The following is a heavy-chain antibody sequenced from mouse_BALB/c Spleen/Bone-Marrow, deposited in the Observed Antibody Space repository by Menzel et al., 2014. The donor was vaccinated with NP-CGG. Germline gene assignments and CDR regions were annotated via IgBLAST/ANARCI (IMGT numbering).Heavy chain of an antibody. CDR2: IWSGGST. Sequence: QVQLQQSGPGLVQPSQSLSITCTVSGFSLTSYGVHWVRQSPGKGLDWLGVIWSGGSTDYNAAFISRLSIIKDNSKSQFFFKMTSLQANDTAIYYCARNGGAWFAYWGQGTLVTVSA. V-gene: IGHV2-2*02. CDR1: GFSLTSYG. CDR3: ARNGGAWFAY. J-gene: IGHJ3*01.